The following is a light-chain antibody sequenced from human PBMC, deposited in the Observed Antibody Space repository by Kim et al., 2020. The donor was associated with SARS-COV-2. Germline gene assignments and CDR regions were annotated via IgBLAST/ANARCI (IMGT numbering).Light chain of an antibody. CDR3: NSRDSNDNVV. J-gene: IGLJ2*01. CDR2: GKN. CDR1: SPRSYY. V-gene: IGLV3-19*01. Sequence: VALGQTVRITCQGDSPRSYYATWYQQKPGQAPILVIYGKNSRPSGIPDRFSGSSSGNTASLTITGTQAGDEADYYCNSRDSNDNVVFGGGTQLTVL.